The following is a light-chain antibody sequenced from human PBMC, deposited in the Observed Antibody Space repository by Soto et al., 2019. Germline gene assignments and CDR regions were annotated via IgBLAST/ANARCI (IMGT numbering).Light chain of an antibody. Sequence: QSVLTQPPSASGSHGPSVTISCTGTSSDVGTYDYVSWYQQQPGKAPKLMIYGVTKRPPGVPARFSGSKSGNTASLTVSGLQSEGEADYYCSSYAGNTIFVIFGGGTKVTVL. CDR2: GVT. V-gene: IGLV2-8*01. CDR1: SSDVGTYDY. J-gene: IGLJ2*01. CDR3: SSYAGNTIFVI.